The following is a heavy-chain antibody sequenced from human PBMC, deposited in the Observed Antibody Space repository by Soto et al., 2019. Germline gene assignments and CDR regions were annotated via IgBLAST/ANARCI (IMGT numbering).Heavy chain of an antibody. Sequence: SQTLSLTCAISGDSVSSNSAAWNWVRQSPSRGLEWLGRTYYRSKWYYDYAVSVESRITFKPDTSKNQVSLRLNSVTPEDTAVYYCARYSSPPSQYALDIWGQGTMVTVSS. V-gene: IGHV6-1*01. CDR1: GDSVSSNSAA. CDR3: ARYSSPPSQYALDI. J-gene: IGHJ3*02. D-gene: IGHD6-19*01. CDR2: TYYRSKWYY.